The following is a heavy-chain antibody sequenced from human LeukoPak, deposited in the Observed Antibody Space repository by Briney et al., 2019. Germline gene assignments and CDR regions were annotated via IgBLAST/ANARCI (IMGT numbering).Heavy chain of an antibody. J-gene: IGHJ4*02. CDR2: ISSSGSTI. D-gene: IGHD6-13*01. V-gene: IGHV3-11*01. CDR3: ARDASSSWSHDVY. CDR1: GFTFSDYY. Sequence: GGSLRLSCAASGFTFSDYYMSWIRQAPGKGLEWISYISSSGSTIYYADSVKGRFTISRDNAKNSLYLQMNSLRAEDTAVYYCARDASSSWSHDVYWGQGTLVTVSS.